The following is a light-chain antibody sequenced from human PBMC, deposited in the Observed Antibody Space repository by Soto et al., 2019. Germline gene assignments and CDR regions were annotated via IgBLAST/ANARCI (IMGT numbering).Light chain of an antibody. J-gene: IGKJ1*01. CDR1: QDIYKY. CDR2: DAS. V-gene: IGKV1-33*01. Sequence: DIQMTQSPSSLSASVGDRVTITCQASQDIYKYLNWYQQKPGKVPKLLIYDASNLETGVPSRFSGSGSRTDFTFTISSLQPEDIATYYCQQYDKVPWTFGQGTKVEIK. CDR3: QQYDKVPWT.